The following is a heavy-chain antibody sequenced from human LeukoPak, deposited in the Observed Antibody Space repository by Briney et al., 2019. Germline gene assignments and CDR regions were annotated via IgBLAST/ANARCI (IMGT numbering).Heavy chain of an antibody. J-gene: IGHJ4*02. CDR1: AGSISSGDYY. CDR2: IFYSGSA. D-gene: IGHD3-10*01. Sequence: SETLSLTCTVSAGSISSGDYYWNWLRQHPEKSLEWIGYIFYSGSAYYNPSLKSRVTISVDTSKNQFSLKLSSVTAADTAVYYCARGSTLIRGFDYWGQGTLVTVSS. CDR3: ARGSTLIRGFDY. V-gene: IGHV4-31*03.